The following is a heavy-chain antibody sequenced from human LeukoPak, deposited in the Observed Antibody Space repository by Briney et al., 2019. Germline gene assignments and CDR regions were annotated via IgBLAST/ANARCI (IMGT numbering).Heavy chain of an antibody. J-gene: IGHJ4*02. CDR2: IYYSGST. V-gene: IGHV4-59*01. CDR1: GGAFSGYY. D-gene: IGHD3-9*01. CDR3: ATLNDILTGYRYFDY. Sequence: SETLSLTCAVYGGAFSGYYWSWIRQPPGKGLEWVGYIYYSGSTNYNPSLKSRVTISVDTSKNQFSLKLSSVTAADTAVYYCATLNDILTGYRYFDYWGQGTLVTVSS.